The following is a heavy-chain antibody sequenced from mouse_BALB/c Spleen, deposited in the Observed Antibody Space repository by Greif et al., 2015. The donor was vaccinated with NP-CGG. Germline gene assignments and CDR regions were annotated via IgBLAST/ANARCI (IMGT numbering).Heavy chain of an antibody. CDR2: IWAGGST. Sequence: VKLMESGPGLVAPSQSLSITCTVYGFSLTSYGVHWVRQPPGKGLEWLGVIWAGGSTNYNSALMSRLSISKDNSKSQVFLKMNSLLTDYTAMYYCARDGYYAMDYCGQGTSVTVSS. CDR1: GFSLTSYG. CDR3: ARDGYYAMDY. J-gene: IGHJ4*01. V-gene: IGHV2-9*02.